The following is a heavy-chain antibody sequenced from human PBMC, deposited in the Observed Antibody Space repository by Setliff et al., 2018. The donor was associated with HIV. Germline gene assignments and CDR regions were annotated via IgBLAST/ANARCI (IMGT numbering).Heavy chain of an antibody. V-gene: IGHV4-59*01. CDR2: IFDSGST. D-gene: IGHD2-15*01. CDR3: ASAGSGSRAPPLH. Sequence: SETLSLTCTVSGGSISSYYWSWIRQPPGEVLEWFGYIFDSGSTNYNPSLKSRVTISLDTSKNQFSLKLTSVNAADTAVYYCASAGSGSRAPPLHWGQGTLVTVSS. CDR1: GGSISSYY. J-gene: IGHJ4*02.